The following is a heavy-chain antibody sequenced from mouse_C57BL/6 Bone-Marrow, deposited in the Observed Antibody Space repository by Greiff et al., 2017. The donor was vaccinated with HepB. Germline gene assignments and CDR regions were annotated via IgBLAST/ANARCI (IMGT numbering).Heavy chain of an antibody. CDR1: GYTFTSYW. V-gene: IGHV1-7*01. CDR3: ARRRGGRAWFAY. CDR2: INPSSGYT. J-gene: IGHJ3*01. D-gene: IGHD1-1*01. Sequence: QVQLKESGAELAKPGASVKLSCKASGYTFTSYWMHWVKQRPGQGLEWIGYINPSSGYTKYNQKFKDKATLTVDKSSSTAYMELRSLTSEDTAVYYCARRRGGRAWFAYWGQGTLVTVSA.